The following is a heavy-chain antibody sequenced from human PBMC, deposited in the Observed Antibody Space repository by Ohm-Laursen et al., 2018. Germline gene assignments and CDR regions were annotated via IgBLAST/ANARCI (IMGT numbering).Heavy chain of an antibody. CDR3: ARRSHLRDPPY. CDR2: FYYPGTT. V-gene: IGHV4-39*01. Sequence: SHTLSLTCAVSGGSFTDINIYWAWIRQPPGKGLEWIGSFYYPGTTVYNPSLSIRVAVSIDTSKNQLSLQVTSVTASDTAVYFCARRSHLRDPPYWGQGILVTVSS. CDR1: GGSFTDINIY. J-gene: IGHJ4*02. D-gene: IGHD5-24*01.